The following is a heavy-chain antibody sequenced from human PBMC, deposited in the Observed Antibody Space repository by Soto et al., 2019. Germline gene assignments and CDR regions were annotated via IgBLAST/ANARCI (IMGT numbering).Heavy chain of an antibody. V-gene: IGHV3-23*01. J-gene: IGHJ4*02. CDR1: GFTFSNYA. CDR3: AKERLARGFDY. Sequence: EVQLLDSGGGLVQPGGSLRLSCEASGFTFSNYAMNWVRQAPGKGLEWVLGISGGGDNTYYADSVKGRFTISRDNSKNTVFLQMNSLRADDTAVCYCAKERLARGFDYWGQGTLVTVSS. CDR2: ISGGGDNT.